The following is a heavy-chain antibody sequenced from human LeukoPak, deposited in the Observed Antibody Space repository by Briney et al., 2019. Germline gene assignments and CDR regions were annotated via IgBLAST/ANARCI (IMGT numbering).Heavy chain of an antibody. CDR3: ASQLGGTTFH. CDR1: GVSINTYF. D-gene: IGHD1/OR15-1a*01. V-gene: IGHV4-59*01. CDR2: VYYNGIT. J-gene: IGHJ4*02. Sequence: ETLSLTCTVSGVSINTYFWSWIRQPPGKGLEWIGYVYYNGITNYNPSLKSRVSISLDTSKNQFSLRLNSVTAAETAVYYCASQLGGTTFHWGQGTLVTVSS.